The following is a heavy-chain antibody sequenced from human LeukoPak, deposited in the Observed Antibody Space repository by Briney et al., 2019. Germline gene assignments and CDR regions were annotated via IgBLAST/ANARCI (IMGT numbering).Heavy chain of an antibody. CDR1: GYIFTSYT. D-gene: IGHD2-15*01. CDR2: INVGNGNT. Sequence: ASAKVSCKASGYIFTSYTLHWVRQAPGQRLEWMGWINVGNGNTKYSQKFQGRVTMTRNTSISTAYMELSSLRSEDTAVYYCARGHPLGYCSGGSCYSYGMDVWGQGTTVTVSS. CDR3: ARGHPLGYCSGGSCYSYGMDV. V-gene: IGHV1-3*01. J-gene: IGHJ6*02.